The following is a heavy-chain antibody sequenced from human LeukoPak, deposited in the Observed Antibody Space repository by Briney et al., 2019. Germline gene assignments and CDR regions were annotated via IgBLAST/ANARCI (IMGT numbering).Heavy chain of an antibody. D-gene: IGHD3-10*01. CDR2: ISSDGTNT. CDR1: GFTFSSYW. J-gene: IGHJ4*02. Sequence: GGSLRLSCAASGFTFSSYWMHWVRQAPGTGLGWVSRISSDGTNTYYADSVKGRFSISRDNAKNSLYLQMNSLRAEDTAVYYCARDRFGGRAADYWGQGTLVTVSS. V-gene: IGHV3-74*01. CDR3: ARDRFGGRAADY.